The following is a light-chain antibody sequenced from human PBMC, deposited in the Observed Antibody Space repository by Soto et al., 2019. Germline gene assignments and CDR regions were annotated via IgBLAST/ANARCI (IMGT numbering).Light chain of an antibody. CDR3: QQYSTSRLT. V-gene: IGKV3-20*01. J-gene: IGKJ4*01. Sequence: EIVLTQSPGTLSLSPGERATLSCRASQSVTSGYLAWYQQKPGHAPRLLISGASSRTTGIPDRFSGSGSGTDFTLTISRLEPEDFAVYYCQQYSTSRLTFGGGTKVEIK. CDR2: GAS. CDR1: QSVTSGY.